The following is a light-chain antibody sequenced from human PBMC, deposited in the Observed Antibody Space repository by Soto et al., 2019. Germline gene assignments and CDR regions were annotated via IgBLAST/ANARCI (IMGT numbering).Light chain of an antibody. J-gene: IGKJ3*01. V-gene: IGKV3-15*01. Sequence: EIVMTQSPATLSVSPGERATLSCRASQSVSSNLAWYQQKPGQAPRLLIYGASTRATGIPARFSGSGSGTEFTLPISSLQSEDFAVYDCQQYNNWPFTFGPGTKVDIK. CDR2: GAS. CDR3: QQYNNWPFT. CDR1: QSVSSN.